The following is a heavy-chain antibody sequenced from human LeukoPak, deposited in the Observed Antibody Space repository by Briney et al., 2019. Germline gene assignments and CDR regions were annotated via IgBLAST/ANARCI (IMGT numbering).Heavy chain of an antibody. CDR1: GGTFSSYA. J-gene: IGHJ4*02. CDR3: AVLVVPAAIQDY. V-gene: IGHV1-69*13. CDR2: IIPIFGTA. Sequence: ASVKVSCKASGGTFSSYAISWVRQAPGQGLEWMGGIIPIFGTANYAQKFQGRVTITADESTSTAYMELSSLRSEDTAVYYCAVLVVPAAIQDYWGQGTLVTVSS. D-gene: IGHD2-2*02.